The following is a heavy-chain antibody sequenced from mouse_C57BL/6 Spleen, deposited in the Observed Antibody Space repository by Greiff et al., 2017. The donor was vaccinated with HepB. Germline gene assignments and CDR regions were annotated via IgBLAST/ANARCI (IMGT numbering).Heavy chain of an antibody. CDR1: GYTFTDYY. V-gene: IGHV1-26*01. CDR2: INPNNGGT. Sequence: EVKLQQSGPELVKPGASVKISCKASGYTFTDYYMNWVKQSHGKSLEWIGAINPNNGGTSYNQKFKGKSTLTVDKSSSTAYMELRSLTSEDSAVYYCARGNYEDYWGQGTTLTVSS. D-gene: IGHD2-1*01. J-gene: IGHJ2*01. CDR3: ARGNYEDY.